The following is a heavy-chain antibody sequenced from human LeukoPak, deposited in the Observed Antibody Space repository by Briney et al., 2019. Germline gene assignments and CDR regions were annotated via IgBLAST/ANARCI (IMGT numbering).Heavy chain of an antibody. D-gene: IGHD1-7*01. CDR2: SNPYSGDT. CDR1: GYTFTNYY. V-gene: IGHV1-2*02. CDR3: ARASFETTLRIDDY. Sequence: ASVKVSCKASGYTFTNYYMHWVRQAPGQGLEWMGWSNPYSGDTNYAQKFQGRVTMTRDTSITTAYMDLSRLKSDDTAVYYCARASFETTLRIDDYWGQGTLVTVSS. J-gene: IGHJ4*02.